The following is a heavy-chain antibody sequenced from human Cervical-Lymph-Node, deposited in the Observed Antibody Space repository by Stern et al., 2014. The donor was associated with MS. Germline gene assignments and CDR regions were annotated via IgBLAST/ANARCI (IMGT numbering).Heavy chain of an antibody. CDR2: LDWDGDK. D-gene: IGHD2-21*01. V-gene: IGHV2-70*01. Sequence: QVTLRESGPALVNPTQTLTLTCTFSGFSLSTTGMCLSWIRQPPGKALAWLALLDWDGDKYSSTALKTRLTISKDASKNQVVLTMTNMAPLDTATYFCVRAREGYYFDYWGQGIPVTVSS. CDR1: GFSLSTTGMC. J-gene: IGHJ4*02. CDR3: VRAREGYYFDY.